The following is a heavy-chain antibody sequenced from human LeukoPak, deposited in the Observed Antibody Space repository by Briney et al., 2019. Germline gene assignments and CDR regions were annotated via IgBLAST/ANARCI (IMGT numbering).Heavy chain of an antibody. CDR3: ARDLYYYDSSGYQDY. D-gene: IGHD3-22*01. CDR2: INPSGGST. J-gene: IGHJ4*02. Sequence: ASVKVSCKASGYTFTGYYMHWVRQAPGQGLEWMGIINPSGGSTSYAQKFQGRVTMTRDTSTSTVYMELSSLRSEDTAVYYCARDLYYYDSSGYQDYWGQGTLVTVSS. V-gene: IGHV1-46*01. CDR1: GYTFTGYY.